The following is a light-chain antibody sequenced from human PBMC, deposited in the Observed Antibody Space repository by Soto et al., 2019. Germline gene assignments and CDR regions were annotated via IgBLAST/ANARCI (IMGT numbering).Light chain of an antibody. CDR3: EQHSNWPLT. CDR2: DAS. CDR1: QSVSSY. J-gene: IGKJ4*01. Sequence: EIVLTQSPATLSLSPGERATLSCRASQSVSSYLAWYQQKPGQAPRLLIYDASNRATGIPARFSGSGSGTAFTLTISRRAPEDFAVYYCEQHSNWPLTFGGGTKVEIK. V-gene: IGKV3-11*01.